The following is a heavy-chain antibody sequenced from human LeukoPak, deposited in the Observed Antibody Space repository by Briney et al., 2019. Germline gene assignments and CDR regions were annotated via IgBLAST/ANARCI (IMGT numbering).Heavy chain of an antibody. Sequence: PGGSLRLSCAASGFTFSSYGMHWVRQAPGKGLEWVAVISYDGSNKYYADSVKGRFTISGDNSKNTLYLQMNSLRAEDTAVYYCAKEGYVYDSSGIDYWGQGTLVTVSS. CDR3: AKEGYVYDSSGIDY. V-gene: IGHV3-30*18. J-gene: IGHJ4*02. D-gene: IGHD3-22*01. CDR1: GFTFSSYG. CDR2: ISYDGSNK.